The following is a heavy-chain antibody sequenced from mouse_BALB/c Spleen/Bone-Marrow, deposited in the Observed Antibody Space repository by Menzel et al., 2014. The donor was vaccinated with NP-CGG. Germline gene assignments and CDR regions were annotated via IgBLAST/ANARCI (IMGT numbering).Heavy chain of an antibody. CDR3: TRSTMSTYFDY. CDR1: GYTFTSYY. D-gene: IGHD2-4*01. Sequence: QVQLQQSGAELVKPGASVKLSCKASGYTFTSYYMYWVKQRPGQGLEWIGEINPSNGGTNFNEKFKSKATLTVDKSSSTAYMQLSSLTSEDSAVYYCTRSTMSTYFDYCGQGTTLTVSS. CDR2: INPSNGGT. V-gene: IGHV1S81*02. J-gene: IGHJ2*01.